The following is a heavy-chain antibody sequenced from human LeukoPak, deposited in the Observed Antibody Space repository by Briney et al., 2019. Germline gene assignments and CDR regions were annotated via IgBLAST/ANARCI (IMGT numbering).Heavy chain of an antibody. J-gene: IGHJ4*02. CDR2: ISGSGGST. V-gene: IGHV3-23*01. D-gene: IGHD1-26*01. CDR1: GFTFSNYA. Sequence: PGGSLRLSCAASGFTFSNYATSWVRQAPGKGLEWVSAISGSGGSTYYADSVKGRLTISRDNSKNTLYLQMNSLRAEDTAVYYCAKEAIVGATAYYFDHWGQGTLVTVSS. CDR3: AKEAIVGATAYYFDH.